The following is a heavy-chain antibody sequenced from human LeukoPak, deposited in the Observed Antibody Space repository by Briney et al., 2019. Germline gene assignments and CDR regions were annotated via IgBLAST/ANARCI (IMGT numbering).Heavy chain of an antibody. CDR1: GDSISSSSYY. V-gene: IGHV4-39*02. CDR2: IYYSGST. J-gene: IGHJ4*02. Sequence: SETLSLTCNVSGDSISSSSYYWGWLRQPPGKGLEWIGSIYYSGSTYYNPSFKSRVTISVDTSKNHFSLKLTSVTAADTALYYCARSEWLVRGGDDYWGQGTLVTVSS. D-gene: IGHD6-19*01. CDR3: ARSEWLVRGGDDY.